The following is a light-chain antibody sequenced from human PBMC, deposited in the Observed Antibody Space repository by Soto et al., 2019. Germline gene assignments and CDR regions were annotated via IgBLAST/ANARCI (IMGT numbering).Light chain of an antibody. V-gene: IGKV3-15*01. CDR2: GVS. CDR3: QQYNNWPWT. J-gene: IGKJ1*01. CDR1: QSVSSN. Sequence: EIVMTQSPATLSVSPGERATLSCRASQSVSSNLAWYQQKPGQAPRLLIYGVSTRATGIPARFSGSGSGTEFTLTISSRQSEDFAVYYCQQYNNWPWTFGQGTKVEIK.